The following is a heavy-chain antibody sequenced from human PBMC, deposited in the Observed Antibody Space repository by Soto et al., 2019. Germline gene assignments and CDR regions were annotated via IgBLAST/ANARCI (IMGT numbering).Heavy chain of an antibody. CDR2: VWEDGSNK. J-gene: IGHJ3*02. D-gene: IGHD5-12*01. Sequence: QVQLVESGGGVVQPGRSLRLSCAASGFTFSRFAMNWVRQAPGKGLEWVAVVWEDGSNKKYEDSVKGRFTISRDNSKNTLYLQMNSLRDEDTAVYFCARDTVDIVGYGFDIWGQGTMVTVSS. CDR1: GFTFSRFA. CDR3: ARDTVDIVGYGFDI. V-gene: IGHV3-33*01.